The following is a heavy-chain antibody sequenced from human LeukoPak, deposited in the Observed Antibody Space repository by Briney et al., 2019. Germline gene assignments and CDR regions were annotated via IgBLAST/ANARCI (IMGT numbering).Heavy chain of an antibody. CDR1: GFTFSDYY. CDR2: ISSSGSTI. V-gene: IGHV3-11*04. J-gene: IGHJ3*02. Sequence: GGSLTLSCAASGFTFSDYYMSWIRQAPGKGLEWVSYISSSGSTIYYADSVKGRFTISRDNAKNSLYLQMNRLRAEDTAVYYCARDLTGSDAFDIWGQGTLVTVSS. CDR3: ARDLTGSDAFDI. D-gene: IGHD3-10*01.